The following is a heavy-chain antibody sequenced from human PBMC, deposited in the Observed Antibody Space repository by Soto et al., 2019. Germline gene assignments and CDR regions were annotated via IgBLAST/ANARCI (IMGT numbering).Heavy chain of an antibody. CDR3: ARVYSSSSGVFDP. J-gene: IGHJ5*02. CDR1: GFTFSSYA. V-gene: IGHV3-30-3*01. Sequence: QVQLVESGGGVVQPGRSLRLSCAASGFTFSSYAMHWVRQAPGKGLEWVAVISYDGSNKYYADSVKGRFTISRDNSKNTLYLQMNSLRAEDTAVYYCARVYSSSSGVFDPWGQGTLVTVSS. CDR2: ISYDGSNK. D-gene: IGHD6-13*01.